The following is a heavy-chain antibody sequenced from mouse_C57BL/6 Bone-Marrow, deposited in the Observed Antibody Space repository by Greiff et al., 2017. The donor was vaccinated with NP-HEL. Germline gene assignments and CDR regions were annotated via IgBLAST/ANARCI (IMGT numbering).Heavy chain of an antibody. V-gene: IGHV1-15*01. J-gene: IGHJ4*01. CDR2: IDPETGGT. CDR3: TRWRGDY. Sequence: VQLQPSGAELVRPGASVTLSCKASGYTFTDYEMHWVKQTPVHGLEWIGAIDPETGGTAYNQKFKGKAILTADKSSSTAYMELRSLTSEDSAVYYCTRWRGDYWGQGTSVTVSS. CDR1: GYTFTDYE.